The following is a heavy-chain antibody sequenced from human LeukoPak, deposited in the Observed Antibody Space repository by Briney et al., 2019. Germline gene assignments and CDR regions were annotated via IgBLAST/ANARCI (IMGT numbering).Heavy chain of an antibody. V-gene: IGHV3-23*01. J-gene: IGHJ5*02. Sequence: GGSLRLSCAASGFTFSSYAMSWVRQAPGKGLEWVSAISGSGGSTYYADSLKGRFTISRENAKNSLYLQMNSLRAEDTAVYYCARGTHSSSWLFDPWGQGTLVTVSS. CDR1: GFTFSSYA. D-gene: IGHD6-13*01. CDR3: ARGTHSSSWLFDP. CDR2: ISGSGGST.